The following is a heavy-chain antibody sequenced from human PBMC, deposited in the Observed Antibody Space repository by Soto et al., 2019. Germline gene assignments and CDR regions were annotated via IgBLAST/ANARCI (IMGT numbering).Heavy chain of an antibody. D-gene: IGHD6-13*01. CDR1: GYTFTSYD. CDR2: MNPNSGNT. Sequence: QVQLVQSGAEVKKPGASVKVSCKASGYTFTSYDINWVRQATGQGLEWMGWMNPNSGNTGYAQKSQGRVTMTMNTSISTAYMELSSLRSEGTAVYYWARGGGTYSSSWYSAYYYYYMDVWGKGTTVTVSS. J-gene: IGHJ6*03. V-gene: IGHV1-8*01. CDR3: ARGGGTYSSSWYSAYYYYYMDV.